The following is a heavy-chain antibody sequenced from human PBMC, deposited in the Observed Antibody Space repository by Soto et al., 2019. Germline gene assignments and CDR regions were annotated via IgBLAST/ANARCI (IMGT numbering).Heavy chain of an antibody. CDR3: AHSFSGYDSSAYYYYFDY. D-gene: IGHD3-22*01. V-gene: IGHV4-30-4*08. CDR1: GGSISSSNYY. CDR2: IYYSSTT. Sequence: SETLSLTCTVSGGSISSSNYYWGWIRQPPGKGLEWIGYIYYSSTTYYNPSLKSRVTISVDKSKNHFSLELTSVTAADTATYFCAHSFSGYDSSAYYYYFDYWGQGALVTVSS. J-gene: IGHJ4*02.